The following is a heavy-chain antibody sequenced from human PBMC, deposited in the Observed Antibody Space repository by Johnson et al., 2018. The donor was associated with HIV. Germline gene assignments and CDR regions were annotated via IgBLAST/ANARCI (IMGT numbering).Heavy chain of an antibody. CDR3: AKSTRGNWGSCFDI. V-gene: IGHV3-30*18. CDR1: GFTFSSYD. Sequence: QVQLVESGGGLVQPGRSLRLSCAASGFTFSSYDMHWVRQATEYGASVKGRFTISRDDSKNTAYLKMTSLRAEDTAVYYCAKSTRGNWGSCFDIWGQGTMVTVSS. D-gene: IGHD7-27*01. J-gene: IGHJ3*02.